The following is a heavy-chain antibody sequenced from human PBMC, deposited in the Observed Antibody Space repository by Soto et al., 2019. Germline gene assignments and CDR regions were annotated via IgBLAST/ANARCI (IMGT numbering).Heavy chain of an antibody. CDR1: GYTFTSYG. J-gene: IGHJ4*02. CDR3: ARGRYGDY. Sequence: QVHLVQSGAEVRKPGASVKVSCKGSGYTFTSYGIAWVRQAPGQGLEWMGWISAHNDNTNYAQKDQGRVTVTRDTSTSTAYMELRNLRSDDTAVYSCARGRYGDYWGQGALVTVSS. CDR2: ISAHNDNT. V-gene: IGHV1-18*01. D-gene: IGHD1-1*01.